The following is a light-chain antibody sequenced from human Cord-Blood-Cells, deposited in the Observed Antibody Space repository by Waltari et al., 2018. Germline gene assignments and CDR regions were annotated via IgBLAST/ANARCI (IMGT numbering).Light chain of an antibody. V-gene: IGKV3-11*01. J-gene: IGKJ5*01. CDR2: DAS. CDR1: QSVSSY. Sequence: EIVLTQSPATLSLSPGERATLSCRASQSVSSYLAWYQQKHGQAPRLLIYDASNRATGIPARFSGSGSGTDFTLTISSLEPEDFAVYYCQQRSNWPITFAQGTRLEIK. CDR3: QQRSNWPIT.